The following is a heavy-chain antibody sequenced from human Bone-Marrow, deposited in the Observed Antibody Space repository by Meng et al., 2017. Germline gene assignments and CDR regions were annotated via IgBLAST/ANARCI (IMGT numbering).Heavy chain of an antibody. J-gene: IGHJ4*02. V-gene: IGHV4-61*01. CDR1: GGSVSSGSYY. CDR2: IYYSGST. D-gene: IGHD6-6*01. Sequence: QVQLQESGPRLGGPSGTLSLTCTVSGGSVSSGSYYWSWIRQPTGKGLEWIGHIYYSGSTNYNPSLKSRVTISVDTSKNQFSLKLSSVTAADTAVYFCARSSTSPASYFFDYWGQGTLVTVSS. CDR3: ARSSTSPASYFFDY.